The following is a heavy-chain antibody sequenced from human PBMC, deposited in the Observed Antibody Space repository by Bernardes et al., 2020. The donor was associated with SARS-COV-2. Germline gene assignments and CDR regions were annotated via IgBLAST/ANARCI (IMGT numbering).Heavy chain of an antibody. D-gene: IGHD3-9*01. V-gene: IGHV1-69*13. Sequence: SVKVSCKASGGTFSSYAISWVRQAPGQGLEWMGRIIPIFGTATYAQKFQGRVTITADESTSTAYMELSSPRSEDTAVYYCARDGGTYYDILTGYPAYYYGMGVWGQGTTVTVSS. CDR2: IIPIFGTA. CDR1: GGTFSSYA. CDR3: ARDGGTYYDILTGYPAYYYGMGV. J-gene: IGHJ6*02.